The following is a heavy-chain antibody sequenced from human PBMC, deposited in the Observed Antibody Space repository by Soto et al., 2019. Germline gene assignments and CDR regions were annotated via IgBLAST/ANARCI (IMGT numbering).Heavy chain of an antibody. V-gene: IGHV1-18*01. CDR2: ISTYNGDT. D-gene: IGHD2-15*01. Sequence: QVQLVQSGAEGKKPGASVKVSCKASGYTFSRSGISWVRQAPGQGLEWMGWISTYNGDTNYAQTFQGRVTMTTDTSPSTVYMELRSLRSDDTAVYYCARVGVAPDSHYGIDVWGQGTPVTVSS. J-gene: IGHJ6*02. CDR1: GYTFSRSG. CDR3: ARVGVAPDSHYGIDV.